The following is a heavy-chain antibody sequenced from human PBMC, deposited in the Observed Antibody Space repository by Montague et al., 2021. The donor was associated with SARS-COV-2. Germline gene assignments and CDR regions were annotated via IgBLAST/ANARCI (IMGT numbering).Heavy chain of an antibody. CDR3: ARHAYDSSGYSSLWFDP. V-gene: IGHV4-39*01. J-gene: IGHJ5*02. CDR2: IYYSGST. Sequence: SQTLSLTCTVSGGSISSSSYYRGWIRQPPGKGLEWIGSIYYSGSTYYNPSLKSRVTISVDTSKNQFSLKLSSVTAADTAVYYCARHAYDSSGYSSLWFDPWGQGTLVTVSS. CDR1: GGSISSSSYY. D-gene: IGHD3-22*01.